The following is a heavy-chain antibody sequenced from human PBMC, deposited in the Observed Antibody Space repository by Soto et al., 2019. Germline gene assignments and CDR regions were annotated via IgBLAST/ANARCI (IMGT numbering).Heavy chain of an antibody. CDR2: ISYDGSNK. J-gene: IGHJ6*03. Sequence: HPGGSLRLSCAASGFTFSSYAMHWVRQAPGKGLEWVAVISYDGSNKYYADSVKGRFTISRDNSKNTLYLQMNSLRAEDTAVYYCARHRYYYYYYMDVWGKGTTVTVSS. CDR1: GFTFSSYA. V-gene: IGHV3-30-3*01. CDR3: ARHRYYYYYYMDV.